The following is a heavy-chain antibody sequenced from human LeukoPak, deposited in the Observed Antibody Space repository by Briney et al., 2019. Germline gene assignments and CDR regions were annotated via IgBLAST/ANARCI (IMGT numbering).Heavy chain of an antibody. CDR3: ARGGYSGLEDY. D-gene: IGHD5-12*01. CDR2: VYYSGST. CDR1: GGSISSGGYS. Sequence: SQTLSLTCAVSGGSISSGGYSWSWIRQPPGKGLEWIGYVYYSGSTNYNPSLKSRVTISVDTSKNQFSLKLSSVTAADTAVYYCARGGYSGLEDYWGQGTLVTVSS. J-gene: IGHJ4*02. V-gene: IGHV4-30-4*07.